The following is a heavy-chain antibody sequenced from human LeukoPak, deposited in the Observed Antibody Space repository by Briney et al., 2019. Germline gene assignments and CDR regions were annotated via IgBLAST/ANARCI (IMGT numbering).Heavy chain of an antibody. CDR3: ARGNEGYCSGGSCRAAFDY. V-gene: IGHV4-34*01. CDR1: GGSFSGYY. Sequence: PSETLSLTCAVYGGSFSGYYWSWIRQPPGKGLEWIGEINHSGSTNYNPSLKSRVTISVDTSKNQFSLKLSSVTAADTAVYYCARGNEGYCSGGSCRAAFDYWGQGTLVTVSS. CDR2: INHSGST. J-gene: IGHJ4*02. D-gene: IGHD2-15*01.